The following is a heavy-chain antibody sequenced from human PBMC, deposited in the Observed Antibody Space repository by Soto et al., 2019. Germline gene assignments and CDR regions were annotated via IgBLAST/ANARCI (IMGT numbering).Heavy chain of an antibody. J-gene: IGHJ4*02. CDR1: GYTFSNFW. Sequence: GESLKISCQCSGYTFSNFWIGWVRQLPGQGLEWMGIIYPGDHETRYSPSFLGKVTISAETSINTAYLQWSSLEASDSAFCLCERSPRSIPYFDFWGQGALVTVSS. V-gene: IGHV5-51*01. CDR2: IYPGDHET. CDR3: ERSPRSIPYFDF. D-gene: IGHD6-13*01.